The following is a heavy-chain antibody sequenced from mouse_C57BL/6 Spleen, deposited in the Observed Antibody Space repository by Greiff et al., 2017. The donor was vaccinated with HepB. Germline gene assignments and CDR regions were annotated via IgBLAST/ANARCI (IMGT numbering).Heavy chain of an antibody. Sequence: VQLKESGPELVKPGASVKISCKASGYSFTDYNMNWVNQSHGKSLEWIGVINPNYGTTSYNQKFKGKATLTVDQSSSTAYIQLNSLTSEDSAVYYCARSGANWERADYAMDYWGQGTSVTVSS. J-gene: IGHJ4*01. CDR2: INPNYGTT. D-gene: IGHD4-1*01. CDR1: GYSFTDYN. CDR3: ARSGANWERADYAMDY. V-gene: IGHV1-39*01.